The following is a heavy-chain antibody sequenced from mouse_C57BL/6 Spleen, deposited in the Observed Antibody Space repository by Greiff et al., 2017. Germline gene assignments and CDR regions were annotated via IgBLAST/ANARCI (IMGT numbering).Heavy chain of an antibody. V-gene: IGHV1-69*01. CDR3: ARRGYDYDLFDY. Sequence: QVQLQQPGAELVMPGASVKLSCKASGYTFTSYWMHWVKQRPGQGLEWIGEIDPSDSYTNYNQKFKGKSTLTVDKSSSTAYMQLSSLTSEDSAVYYCARRGYDYDLFDYWGQGTTLTVSS. CDR1: GYTFTSYW. CDR2: IDPSDSYT. J-gene: IGHJ2*01. D-gene: IGHD2-4*01.